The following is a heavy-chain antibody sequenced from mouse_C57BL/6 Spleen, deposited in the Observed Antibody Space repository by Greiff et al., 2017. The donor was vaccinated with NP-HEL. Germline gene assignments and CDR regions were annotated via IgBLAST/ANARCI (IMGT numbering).Heavy chain of an antibody. CDR3: ARHLYYFDY. V-gene: IGHV3-6*01. Sequence: VQLKESGPGLVKPSQSLSLTCSVTGYSITSGYYWNWIRQFPGNKLEWMGYISYDGSNNYNPSLKNRISITRDTSKNQFFLKLNSVTTEDTATYYCARHLYYFDYGGQGTTLTVSS. CDR1: GYSITSGYY. J-gene: IGHJ2*01. CDR2: ISYDGSN. D-gene: IGHD6-1*01.